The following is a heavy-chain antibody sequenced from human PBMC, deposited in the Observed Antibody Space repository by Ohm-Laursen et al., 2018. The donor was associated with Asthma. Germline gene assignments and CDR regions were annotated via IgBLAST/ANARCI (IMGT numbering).Heavy chain of an antibody. CDR3: AKGSEKWELLRYFDY. Sequence: SLRLSCSASGFIFTNYGMHWVRQAPGKGLEWVAVIWYDGSNKYYADSVKGRFTISRDNSKNTLYLQMNSLRAEDTAVYYCAKGSEKWELLRYFDYWGQGTLVTVSS. D-gene: IGHD1-26*01. J-gene: IGHJ4*02. CDR2: IWYDGSNK. CDR1: GFIFTNYG. V-gene: IGHV3-33*06.